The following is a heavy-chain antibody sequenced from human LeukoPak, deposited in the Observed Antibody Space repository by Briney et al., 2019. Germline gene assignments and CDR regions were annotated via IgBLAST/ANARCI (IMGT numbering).Heavy chain of an antibody. CDR3: AKGSDSFDY. Sequence: PGGSLRLSCAASGFTFSSYGMQWVRQAPGKGLEWVAFIRYDATDKHYADSVKGRFTISRDNSKNTLYLQTNSLRTEDTAVYYCAKGSDSFDYWGQGTLVTVSS. D-gene: IGHD6-25*01. V-gene: IGHV3-30*02. CDR2: IRYDATDK. J-gene: IGHJ4*02. CDR1: GFTFSSYG.